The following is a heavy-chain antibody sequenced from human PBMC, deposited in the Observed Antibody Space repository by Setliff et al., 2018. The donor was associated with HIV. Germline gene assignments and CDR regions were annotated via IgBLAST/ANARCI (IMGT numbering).Heavy chain of an antibody. V-gene: IGHV3-30*02. CDR2: IRYDGTYK. J-gene: IGHJ4*02. D-gene: IGHD5-12*01. Sequence: PGGSLRLSCAASGFTFSSYGMHWVRQAPGKGLEWVAFIRYDGTYKYYADSLKGRFTISRDNSKNTLFLQMNSLRTEDTAVYYCAKDQAGWLQLRSRLEDWGQGTLVTVSS. CDR1: GFTFSSYG. CDR3: AKDQAGWLQLRSRLED.